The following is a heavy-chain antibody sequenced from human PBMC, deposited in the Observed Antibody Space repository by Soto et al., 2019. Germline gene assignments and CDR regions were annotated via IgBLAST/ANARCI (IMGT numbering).Heavy chain of an antibody. D-gene: IGHD3-16*02. CDR1: GFTFTSSA. J-gene: IGHJ6*02. V-gene: IGHV1-58*01. CDR2: IVVGSGNT. CDR3: AADPHVIATHHYYGMDV. Sequence: ASVKVSCKASGFTFTSSAVQWVRQARGQRLEWIGWIVVGSGNTNYAQKFQERVTITRDMSTSTAYMELSSLRSEDTAVYYCAADPHVIATHHYYGMDVWGQGTTVTVSS.